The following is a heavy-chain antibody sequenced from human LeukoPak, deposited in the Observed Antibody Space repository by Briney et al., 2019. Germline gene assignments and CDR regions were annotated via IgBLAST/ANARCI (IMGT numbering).Heavy chain of an antibody. Sequence: GESLKISCKGSGYSFATCWIAWVRQTPRKGLEWMGIIYPRDSDTKYNPSFQGQVFISADKSISTAYLQWNSLQASDTAIYYCARSHSSTLTWFDPWGQGTLVSVSS. CDR1: GYSFATCW. CDR2: IYPRDSDT. J-gene: IGHJ5*02. V-gene: IGHV5-51*01. CDR3: ARSHSSTLTWFDP.